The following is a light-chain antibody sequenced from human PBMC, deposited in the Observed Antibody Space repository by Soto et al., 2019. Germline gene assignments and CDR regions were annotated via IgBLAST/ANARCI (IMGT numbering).Light chain of an antibody. Sequence: QSALTQPASVSGSPGQSITISCTGTSSDVGYYNLVSWYQQHPGKAPKLMIYEVSKRPSGVSNRFSGSKSGNTASLTISGLQAEDEADYYCTSYAGGSSPYVFGTGTKVTVL. J-gene: IGLJ1*01. CDR2: EVS. CDR3: TSYAGGSSPYV. V-gene: IGLV2-23*02. CDR1: SSDVGYYNL.